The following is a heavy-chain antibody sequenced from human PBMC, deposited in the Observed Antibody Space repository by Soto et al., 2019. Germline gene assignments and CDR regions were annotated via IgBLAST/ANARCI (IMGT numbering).Heavy chain of an antibody. J-gene: IGHJ4*02. CDR2: IYYSGST. D-gene: IGHD6-19*01. V-gene: IGHV4-39*01. CDR3: ARLRVAGTRPFDY. CDR1: GGSISSSSYY. Sequence: QLQLQESGPGLVKPSETLSLTCTVSGGSISSSSYYWGWIRQPPGKGLEWIGSIYYSGSTYYNPSLKSRVTISVDTSKNQFSLKLSSVTAADTAVYYCARLRVAGTRPFDYWGQGTLVTVSS.